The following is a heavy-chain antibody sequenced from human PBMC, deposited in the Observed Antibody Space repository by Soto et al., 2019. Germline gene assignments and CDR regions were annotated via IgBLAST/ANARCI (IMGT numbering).Heavy chain of an antibody. J-gene: IGHJ6*02. V-gene: IGHV1-2*04. Sequence: GASVKVSCKASGYTFTGYYMHWVRQAPGEGLEWMGWINPNSGGTNYAQKFQGWVTMTRDTSISTAYMELSSLRSEDTAVYYCASFEKQLVGGAYYYYGMDVWGQGTTVTVSS. CDR2: INPNSGGT. D-gene: IGHD6-6*01. CDR1: GYTFTGYY. CDR3: ASFEKQLVGGAYYYYGMDV.